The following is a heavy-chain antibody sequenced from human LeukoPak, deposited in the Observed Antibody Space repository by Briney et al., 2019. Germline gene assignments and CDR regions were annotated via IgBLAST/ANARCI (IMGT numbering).Heavy chain of an antibody. J-gene: IGHJ4*02. V-gene: IGHV3-20*04. CDR3: VRVGQLVYYFDY. CDR1: GFTFDDYG. CDR2: INWNGGST. D-gene: IGHD6-6*01. Sequence: GGSLRLSCAASGFTFDDYGMSWVRQAPGKGLEWVSGINWNGGSTGYADSVKGRFTISRDNAKNSLYLQMNSLRAEDTALYYCVRVGQLVYYFDYWGQGTLVTVSS.